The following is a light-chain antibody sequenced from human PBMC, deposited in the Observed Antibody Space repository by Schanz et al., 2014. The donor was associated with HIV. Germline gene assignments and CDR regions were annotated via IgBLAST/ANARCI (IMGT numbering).Light chain of an antibody. CDR2: NNY. CDR3: GTWDSSLSAV. CDR1: SSNIGNNY. Sequence: QSVLTQPPSVSAAPGQRVIVSCSGSSSNIGNNYVSWYQQVPGTSPKLVIYNNYQRPSGIPARFSGSKSGTSATLDISGLQPGDEADYYCGTWDSSLSAVFGGGTKVTVL. J-gene: IGLJ2*01. V-gene: IGLV1-51*01.